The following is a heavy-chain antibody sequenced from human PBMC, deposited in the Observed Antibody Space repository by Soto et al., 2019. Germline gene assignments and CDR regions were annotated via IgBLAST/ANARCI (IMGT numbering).Heavy chain of an antibody. CDR1: GYSFSSHW. V-gene: IGHV5-51*01. J-gene: IGHJ4*02. D-gene: IGHD3-10*01. Sequence: PGESLKISCKGSGYSFSSHWIGWVRQMPGKGLECMGIIYPGDSDTRYSPSFQGQVLISADTSISTAYLQWSSLKASDTAMYYCARRGHGSGSYPPFDYWGQGALVTVSS. CDR2: IYPGDSDT. CDR3: ARRGHGSGSYPPFDY.